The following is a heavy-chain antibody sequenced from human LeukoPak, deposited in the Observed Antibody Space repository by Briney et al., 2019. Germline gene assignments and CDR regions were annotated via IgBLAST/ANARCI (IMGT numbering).Heavy chain of an antibody. CDR1: GFTFSDYY. V-gene: IGHV3-66*01. Sequence: GGSLRLSCAASGFTFSDYYMNWIRQAPGKGLEWVSVIYSGGSTYYADSVKGRFTISRDNSNNTLYLQMNSLRAEDTAVYYCAREFYYWGQGTLVTVSS. J-gene: IGHJ4*02. CDR2: IYSGGST. CDR3: AREFYY.